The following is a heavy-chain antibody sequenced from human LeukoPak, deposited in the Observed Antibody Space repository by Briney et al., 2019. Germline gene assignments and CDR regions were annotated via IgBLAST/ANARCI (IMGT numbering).Heavy chain of an antibody. J-gene: IGHJ4*02. CDR3: AGQGRGYGGNYFDY. D-gene: IGHD4-23*01. CDR1: GGSISSYY. Sequence: PSETLSLTCTVSGGSISSYYWSWIRQPPGKGLEWIGYIYTSGSTNYNPSLKSRVTISVDTSKNQFSLKLSSVTAAATAVYYCAGQGRGYGGNYFDYWGQGTLVTVSS. CDR2: IYTSGST. V-gene: IGHV4-4*09.